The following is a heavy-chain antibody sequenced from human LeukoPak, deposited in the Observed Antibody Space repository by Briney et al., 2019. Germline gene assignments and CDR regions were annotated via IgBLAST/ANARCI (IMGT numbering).Heavy chain of an antibody. D-gene: IGHD1-26*01. CDR1: GFTFSSYG. J-gene: IGHJ4*02. Sequence: HPGGSLRLSCAASGFTFSSYGMHWVRQAPGKGLEWVAVISYDGSNKHYADSVKGRFTISRDNSKNTLYLQMNSLRAEDTAVYYCARTGGSYPYYFEYWGQGTLVTVSS. V-gene: IGHV3-30*03. CDR2: ISYDGSNK. CDR3: ARTGGSYPYYFEY.